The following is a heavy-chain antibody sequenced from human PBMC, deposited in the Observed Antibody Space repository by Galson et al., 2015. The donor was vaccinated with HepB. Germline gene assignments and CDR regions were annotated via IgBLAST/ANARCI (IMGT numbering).Heavy chain of an antibody. CDR1: GGTFSSYA. J-gene: IGHJ6*02. CDR3: AKRDIVVVPAAIGYGMDV. CDR2: IIPIFGTA. Sequence: SVKVSCKASGGTFSSYAISWVRQAPGQGLEWMGGIIPIFGTANYAQKFQGRVTITADKSTSTAYMELSSLRSEDTAVYYCAKRDIVVVPAAIGYGMDVWGQGTTVTVSS. V-gene: IGHV1-69*06. D-gene: IGHD2-2*02.